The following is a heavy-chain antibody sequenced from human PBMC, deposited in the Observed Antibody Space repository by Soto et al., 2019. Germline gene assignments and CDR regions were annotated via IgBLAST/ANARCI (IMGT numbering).Heavy chain of an antibody. CDR2: ISSSSSYI. CDR1: GFTFSSYS. Sequence: GGSLRLSCAASGFTFSSYSMNWVRQAPGKGLEWVSSISSSSSYIYYADSVKGRFTISRDNAKNSLYLQMNSLRAEDTAVYYCARVGFGELLDAFDIWGQGTMVTVSS. D-gene: IGHD3-10*01. J-gene: IGHJ3*02. CDR3: ARVGFGELLDAFDI. V-gene: IGHV3-21*01.